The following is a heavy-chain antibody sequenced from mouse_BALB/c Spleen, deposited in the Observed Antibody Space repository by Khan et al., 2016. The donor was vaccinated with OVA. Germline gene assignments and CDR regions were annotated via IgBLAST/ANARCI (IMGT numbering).Heavy chain of an antibody. CDR3: ARETVVDVYWYFAV. J-gene: IGHJ1*01. CDR2: IRNKAKGYTT. D-gene: IGHD1-1*01. V-gene: IGHV7-3*02. CDR1: GFTFTDYY. Sequence: EVELVESGGGLVQPGGSLRLSCATSGFTFTDYYMSWVRQPPGKSLEWLGFIRNKAKGYTTEYSAPVQGRFTISSDNSQTIVYLQMNPLRAEDSATYYGARETVVDVYWYFAVWGAGTTVTVSS.